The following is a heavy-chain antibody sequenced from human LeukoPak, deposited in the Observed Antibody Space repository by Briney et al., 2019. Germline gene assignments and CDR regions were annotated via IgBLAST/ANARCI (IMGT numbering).Heavy chain of an antibody. J-gene: IGHJ5*02. CDR1: GYTLTELS. Sequence: ASVKVSCKVSGYTLTELSMHWVRQAPGKGLEWMGGFDPEDGETIYAQKFQGRVTMTEDTSTDTAYMELSSLRSEDTAVYYCATYITIFGVVTPPVNWSDPWGQGTLVTVSS. V-gene: IGHV1-24*01. CDR3: ATYITIFGVVTPPVNWSDP. D-gene: IGHD3-3*01. CDR2: FDPEDGET.